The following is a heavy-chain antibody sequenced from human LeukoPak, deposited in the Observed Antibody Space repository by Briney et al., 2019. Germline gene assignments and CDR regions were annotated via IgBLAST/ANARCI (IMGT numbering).Heavy chain of an antibody. J-gene: IGHJ5*02. Sequence: SETLSLTRTVSGGSISSSNYYWDWIRQPPGKGLEWIGSIYYSGSTYYNPSLKSRVTISVDTSKNQFSLKLSSVTAADTAVYYCARSVDFWSRNWFDPWGQGTLVTVSS. CDR3: ARSVDFWSRNWFDP. CDR2: IYYSGST. CDR1: GGSISSSNYY. V-gene: IGHV4-39*01. D-gene: IGHD3-3*01.